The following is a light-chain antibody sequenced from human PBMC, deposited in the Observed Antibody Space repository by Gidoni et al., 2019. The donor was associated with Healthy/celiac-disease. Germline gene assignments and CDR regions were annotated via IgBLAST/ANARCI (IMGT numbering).Light chain of an antibody. CDR1: QSVLYSSNNKNY. J-gene: IGKJ1*01. CDR3: QQYYSTPT. CDR2: WAS. V-gene: IGKV4-1*01. Sequence: DIVMTQSPDYLAVSLGERATINCKSSQSVLYSSNNKNYLAWYQQKPGPPPKLLIYWASTRESGVPDRFSGSGSGTDFTLTISSLQAEDVAVYYCQQYYSTPTFXXXTKVEIK.